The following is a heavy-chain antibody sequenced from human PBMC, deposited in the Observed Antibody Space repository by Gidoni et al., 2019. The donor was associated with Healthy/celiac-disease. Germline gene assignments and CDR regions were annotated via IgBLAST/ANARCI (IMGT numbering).Heavy chain of an antibody. CDR3: ARTRAAADTQVHWFDP. J-gene: IGHJ5*02. CDR1: GVSISSGRYY. Sequence: QVQLQASGRGLVKTSQTLSLTCTVSGVSISSGRYYWSWRRQPAGRGLEWIGRIYTSGSTNDNPSLKIRVTRSVDTSKNQFSLKLSSVTAADTAVYYCARTRAAADTQVHWFDPWGQGTLVTVSS. CDR2: IYTSGST. V-gene: IGHV4-61*02. D-gene: IGHD6-13*01.